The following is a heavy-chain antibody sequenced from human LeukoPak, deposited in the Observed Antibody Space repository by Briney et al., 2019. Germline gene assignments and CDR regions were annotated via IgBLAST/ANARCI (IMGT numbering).Heavy chain of an antibody. J-gene: IGHJ6*03. D-gene: IGHD6-13*01. CDR2: IIPIFGTA. V-gene: IGHV1-69*06. CDR3: ARALYSGSSWYYYYYYMDV. CDR1: GGTFSSYA. Sequence: SVKVSCKASGGTFSSYAISWVRQAPGQGLEWMGGIIPIFGTANYAQKFQGRVTITADKSTSTAYMELSSLRSEDTAVYYCARALYSGSSWYYYYYYMDVWGKGTTVTVSS.